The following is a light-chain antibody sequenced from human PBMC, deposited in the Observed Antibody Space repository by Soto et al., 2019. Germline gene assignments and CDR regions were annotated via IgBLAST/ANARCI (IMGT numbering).Light chain of an antibody. CDR1: QSVSSK. J-gene: IGKJ1*01. V-gene: IGKV3-15*01. Sequence: EIVMTQSPATLSVSPGERATLSCRASQSVSSKLAWYQHIPGQAPRLLIHGATTRATGIPTRFSGSESGTEFTLTIGSLQSEDFEVYSCLQYYGWPKTFGQGTKVEIK. CDR2: GAT. CDR3: LQYYGWPKT.